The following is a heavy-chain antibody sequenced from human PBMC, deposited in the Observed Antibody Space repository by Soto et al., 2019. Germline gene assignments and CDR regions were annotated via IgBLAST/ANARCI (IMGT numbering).Heavy chain of an antibody. D-gene: IGHD3-3*01. J-gene: IGHJ4*02. CDR2: IYYSGST. CDR1: GGSISSGGYY. V-gene: IGHV4-31*03. CDR3: ARGHNYDFWSGPLKD. Sequence: SETLSLTCTVSGGSISSGGYYWSWIRQHPGKGLEWIGYIYYSGSTYYNPSLKSRVTISVDTSKNQFSLKLSSVTAADTAVYYCARGHNYDFWSGPLKDWGQGTLVTVSS.